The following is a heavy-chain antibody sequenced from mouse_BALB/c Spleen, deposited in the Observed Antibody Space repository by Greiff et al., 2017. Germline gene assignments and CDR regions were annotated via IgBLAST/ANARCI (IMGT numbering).Heavy chain of an antibody. V-gene: IGHV1-14*01. D-gene: IGHD3-3*01. CDR1: GYTFTSYV. J-gene: IGHJ4*01. Sequence: LVESGPELVKPGASVKMSCKASGYTFTSYVMHWVKQKPGQGLEWIGYINPYNDGTKYNEKFKGKATLTSDKSSSTAYMELSSLTSEDSAVYYCARRALTFYYAMDYWGQGTSVTVSS. CDR2: INPYNDGT. CDR3: ARRALTFYYAMDY.